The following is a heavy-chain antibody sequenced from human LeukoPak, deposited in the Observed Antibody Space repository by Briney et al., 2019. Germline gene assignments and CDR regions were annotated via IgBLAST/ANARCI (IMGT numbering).Heavy chain of an antibody. CDR1: GFTFRRHW. Sequence: GGSLRLSCAASGFTFRRHWMSWIRQAPGKGLEWVARINQDGSVKYYVDSVKGRFTISRDNAENSLYLQMDSLRAEDTGAFYCVRDPDGIDGVAFDIWGQGTTVTVSS. J-gene: IGHJ3*02. V-gene: IGHV3-7*01. CDR3: VRDPDGIDGVAFDI. CDR2: INQDGSVK. D-gene: IGHD3-10*01.